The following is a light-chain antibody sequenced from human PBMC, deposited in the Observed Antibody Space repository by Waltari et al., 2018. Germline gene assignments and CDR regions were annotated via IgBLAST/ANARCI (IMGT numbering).Light chain of an antibody. J-gene: IGKJ1*01. V-gene: IGKV3-20*01. CDR1: QSVRRA. CDR2: DAS. Sequence: LTQSPGTLSLSPGERATLSCRASQSVRRALAWYQQKPGQAPRLLIYDASNRATGIPDRFSGSASGTDFSLTISRLEPEDFAVYYCQHYLRLPVAFGQGTKVEIK. CDR3: QHYLRLPVA.